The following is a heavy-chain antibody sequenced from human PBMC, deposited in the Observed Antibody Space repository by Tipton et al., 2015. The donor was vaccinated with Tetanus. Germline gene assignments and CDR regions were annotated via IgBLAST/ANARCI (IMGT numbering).Heavy chain of an antibody. CDR2: IDHRGGT. CDR3: ARPSTTVTPRAFDV. J-gene: IGHJ3*01. CDR1: GGSLSGYY. Sequence: TLSLTCAVYGGSLSGYYWTWIRQAPGKGLEWIGDIDHRGGTNYNPSLKSRVTMSVDTSKNQFSLKLNSQTAADTSVYYCARPSTTVTPRAFDVWGQGTMVTVSS. V-gene: IGHV4-34*01. D-gene: IGHD4-17*01.